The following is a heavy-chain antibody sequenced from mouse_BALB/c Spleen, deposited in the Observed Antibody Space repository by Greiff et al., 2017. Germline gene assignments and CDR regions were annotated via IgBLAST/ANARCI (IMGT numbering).Heavy chain of an antibody. CDR2: INPSSGYT. Sequence: QVQLQQSAAELARPGASVKMSCKASGYTFTSYTMHWVKQRPGQGLEWIGYINPSSGYTEYNQKFKDKTTLTADKSSSTAYMQLSSLTSEDSAVYYCASGGDYGYFDVWGAGTTVTVSS. CDR1: GYTFTSYT. V-gene: IGHV1-4*02. J-gene: IGHJ1*01. CDR3: ASGGDYGYFDV.